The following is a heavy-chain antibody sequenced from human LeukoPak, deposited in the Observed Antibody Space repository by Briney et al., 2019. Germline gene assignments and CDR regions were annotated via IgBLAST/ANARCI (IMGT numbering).Heavy chain of an antibody. Sequence: GGSLRLSCAASGFTFSSYAMNWVRQAPGKGLEWISAISGSGGNTYYADSVKGRLTISRDNSKNTLFLQMNSLRVEDTAVYYCAKEDPIVSVGFDYWGQGTLVTVTS. CDR2: ISGSGGNT. J-gene: IGHJ4*02. D-gene: IGHD2-15*01. CDR3: AKEDPIVSVGFDY. V-gene: IGHV3-23*01. CDR1: GFTFSSYA.